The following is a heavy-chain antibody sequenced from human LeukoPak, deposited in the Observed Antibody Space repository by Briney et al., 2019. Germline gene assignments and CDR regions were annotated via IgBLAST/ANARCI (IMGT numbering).Heavy chain of an antibody. J-gene: IGHJ4*02. D-gene: IGHD6-13*01. CDR3: AKDSSSWYRNFDY. CDR1: GFTFSSYS. CDR2: ISSSSSYI. V-gene: IGHV3-21*03. Sequence: GGSLRLSCAASGFTFSSYSMNWVRQAPWKGLEWVSSISSSSSYIYYADSVKGRFTISRDNAKNSLYLQMNSLRAEDTALYYCAKDSSSWYRNFDYWGQGTLVTVSS.